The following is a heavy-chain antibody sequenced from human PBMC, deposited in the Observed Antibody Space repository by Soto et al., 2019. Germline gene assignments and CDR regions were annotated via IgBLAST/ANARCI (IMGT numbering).Heavy chain of an antibody. V-gene: IGHV4-59*01. D-gene: IGHD5-18*01. Sequence: LSLTCTVSGGSISNYYWSWIRQPPGKGLEWIGHIYYSGSTKYNSSLKSRVTVSIDTSKNQFSLRLTSVTAADTAVYYCARGLGYSYGYFAYWGQGTLVTVSS. J-gene: IGHJ4*02. CDR1: GGSISNYY. CDR3: ARGLGYSYGYFAY. CDR2: IYYSGST.